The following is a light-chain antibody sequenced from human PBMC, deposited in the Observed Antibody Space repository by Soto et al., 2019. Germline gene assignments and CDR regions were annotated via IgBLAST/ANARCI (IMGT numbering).Light chain of an antibody. V-gene: IGLV2-14*01. CDR3: SSYAGSTTVL. CDR1: SSDIGDYNY. CDR2: DVS. Sequence: QSALTQPASVSGSLGQSIAFSCTGTSSDIGDYNYVSWYQQLPGKAPKLMIYDVSNRPSGVSDRFSGSVSGNTASLTISGLQPEDEADYYRSSYAGSTTVLFGGGTKVTVL. J-gene: IGLJ2*01.